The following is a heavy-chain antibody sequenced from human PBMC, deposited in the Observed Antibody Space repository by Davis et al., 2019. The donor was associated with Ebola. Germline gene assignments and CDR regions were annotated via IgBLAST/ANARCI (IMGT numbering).Heavy chain of an antibody. CDR1: GSSFTNFW. J-gene: IGHJ5*02. CDR2: IYPGDSDT. D-gene: IGHD2-2*01. V-gene: IGHV5-51*01. CDR3: ARLAGDYCSSTSCTNWFDP. Sequence: GESLKISCHLSGSSFTNFWIGWVRQMPGKGLEWMGIIYPGDSDTRYSPSFQGQVTISADKSISTAYLQWSSLKASDTAMYYCARLAGDYCSSTSCTNWFDPWGQGTLVTVSS.